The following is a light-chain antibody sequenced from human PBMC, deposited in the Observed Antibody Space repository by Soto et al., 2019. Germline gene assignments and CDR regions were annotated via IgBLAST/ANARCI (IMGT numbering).Light chain of an antibody. CDR2: AAS. J-gene: IGKJ4*01. V-gene: IGKV1-12*01. CDR1: QDISSW. CDR3: QQGDSFPFT. Sequence: DIQMTQSPSSVSASVGDRVTITCRASQDISSWVAWYQQKPGKAPKLLISAASSLQSGVPRRFSGSGSGTDFTLVISSLQAEDFANYFCQQGDSFPFTFGGGTKVEIK.